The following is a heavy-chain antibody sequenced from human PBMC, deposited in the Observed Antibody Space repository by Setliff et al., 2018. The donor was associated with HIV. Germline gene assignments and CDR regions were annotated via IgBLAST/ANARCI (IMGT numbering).Heavy chain of an antibody. Sequence: SSETLSLTCTVSGYPISSGTFYWNWIRQPAGKGLEWIGRINTSGSTNYNPSLKSRVTISVDKSQNQFSLKLSSVTAADTAVYYCARDFKRYNSPCRFDPWGQGTLVTVSS. D-gene: IGHD6-13*01. CDR1: GYPISSGTFY. CDR2: INTSGST. CDR3: ARDFKRYNSPCRFDP. J-gene: IGHJ5*02. V-gene: IGHV4-61*02.